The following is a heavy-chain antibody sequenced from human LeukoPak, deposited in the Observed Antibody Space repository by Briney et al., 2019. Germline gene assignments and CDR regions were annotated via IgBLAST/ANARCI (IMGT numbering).Heavy chain of an antibody. CDR1: GFTFSSYS. CDR3: AGGAPNYGDPSSY. V-gene: IGHV3-21*01. Sequence: GGSLRLSCAASGFTFSSYSMNWVRQAPGKGLEWVSSVSSSSSYIYYADSVKGRFTISRDNAKNSLYLQMNSLRAEDTAVYYCAGGAPNYGDPSSYWGQGTLVTVSS. CDR2: VSSSSSYI. J-gene: IGHJ4*02. D-gene: IGHD4-17*01.